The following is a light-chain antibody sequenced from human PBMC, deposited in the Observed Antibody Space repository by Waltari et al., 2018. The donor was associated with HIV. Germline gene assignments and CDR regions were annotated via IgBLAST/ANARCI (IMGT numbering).Light chain of an antibody. CDR2: DNN. J-gene: IGLJ2*01. Sequence: QSVLTQPPSVSAAPGQTVTLSCSASRSHIANYSVSWYQQLPGTAPKPLIYDNNKRPSGIPDRFSGSKSGTSATLGITGLQTGDEADYYCGTWDSSLSADVVFGGGTKLTVL. V-gene: IGLV1-51*01. CDR3: GTWDSSLSADVV. CDR1: RSHIANYS.